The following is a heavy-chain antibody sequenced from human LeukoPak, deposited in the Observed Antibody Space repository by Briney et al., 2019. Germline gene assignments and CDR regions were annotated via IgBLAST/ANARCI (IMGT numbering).Heavy chain of an antibody. D-gene: IGHD2-21*02. Sequence: SVKVSCKATGATFSSYAISWVRQAPGQGLEWMGWIIPIFGTANYAQKFQGRVTITADESTSTAYMELSSLRSEDTAVYYCASGSRWLLFDNRFDPWGQGILVTVSS. CDR3: ASGSRWLLFDNRFDP. J-gene: IGHJ5*02. V-gene: IGHV1-69*01. CDR1: GATFSSYA. CDR2: IIPIFGTA.